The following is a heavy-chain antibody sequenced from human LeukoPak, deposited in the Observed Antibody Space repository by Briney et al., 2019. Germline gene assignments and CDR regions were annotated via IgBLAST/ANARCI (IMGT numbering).Heavy chain of an antibody. CDR1: GFTFSSYA. CDR2: IGGSGGST. V-gene: IGHV3-23*01. CDR3: AKDKVTMMRGALDY. J-gene: IGHJ4*02. Sequence: GGSLRLSCAASGFTFSSYAMSWVRQAPGKGLECVSAIGGSGGSTYSADSVKGRFTISRDNSKNTLYLQMNSLRAEDTAIYYCAKDKVTMMRGALDYWGQGTLVTVSS. D-gene: IGHD3-10*01.